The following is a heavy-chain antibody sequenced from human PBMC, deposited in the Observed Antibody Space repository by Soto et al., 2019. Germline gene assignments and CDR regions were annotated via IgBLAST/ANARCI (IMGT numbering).Heavy chain of an antibody. V-gene: IGHV4-39*07. CDR1: GGSISSSSYY. D-gene: IGHD3-22*01. CDR2: IYYSGST. CDR3: ARGWPIDSSGYYLDY. J-gene: IGHJ4*02. Sequence: SETLSLTCTVSGGSISSSSYYWGWIRQPPGKGLEWIGSIYYSGSTYYNPSLKSRVTISVDTSKNQFSPKLSSVTAEDTAVYSCARGWPIDSSGYYLDYWGQGTLVSVSS.